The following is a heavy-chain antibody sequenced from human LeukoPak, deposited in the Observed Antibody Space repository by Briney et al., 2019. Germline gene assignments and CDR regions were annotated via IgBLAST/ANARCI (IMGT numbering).Heavy chain of an antibody. CDR2: ISGSGRTI. Sequence: GGSLRLSCAASGFILNNHAMTWVRQAPGKGLQWISVISGSGRTIEYEDSVKGRFTISRDNSKNTVSLQMNNLRAEDTAIYYCAKIVMVKRYIDYWGQGTPVTVSS. D-gene: IGHD5-18*01. J-gene: IGHJ4*02. CDR1: GFILNNHA. V-gene: IGHV3-23*01. CDR3: AKIVMVKRYIDY.